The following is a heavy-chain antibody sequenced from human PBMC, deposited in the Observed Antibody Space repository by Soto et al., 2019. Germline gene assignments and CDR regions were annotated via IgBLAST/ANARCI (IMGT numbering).Heavy chain of an antibody. CDR3: ARDSTLAY. Sequence: AAVKVSCKASGYTFTSFYMHWVRQAPGQGLEWMGIINPSGGGTAYTQKFQGRVTMTRDTSTSTVYMELSSLRSEETAVYYCARDSTLAYWGQGTLVTVSS. CDR2: INPSGGGT. V-gene: IGHV1-46*01. J-gene: IGHJ4*02. CDR1: GYTFTSFY.